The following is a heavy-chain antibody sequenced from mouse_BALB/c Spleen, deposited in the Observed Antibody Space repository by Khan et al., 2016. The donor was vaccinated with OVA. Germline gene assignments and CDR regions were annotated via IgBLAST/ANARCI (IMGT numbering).Heavy chain of an antibody. D-gene: IGHD1-1*01. CDR3: AIERLLRRYPDYFDY. V-gene: IGHV3-2*02. J-gene: IGHJ2*01. CDR1: GYSITNDYA. CDR2: IGYSAST. Sequence: EVQLQESGPGLLKPSQSLSLTCTVTGYSITNDYAWNLLRQFPGNQLEWMTYIGYSASTSYTPSLRSRFSISRDTSKNQFFMQLNSVTTEDTATYYCAIERLLRRYPDYFDYWGQGTTLTVSS.